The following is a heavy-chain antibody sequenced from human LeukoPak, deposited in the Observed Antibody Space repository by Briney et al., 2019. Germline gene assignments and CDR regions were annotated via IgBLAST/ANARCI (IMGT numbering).Heavy chain of an antibody. CDR1: GFTFSSYA. CDR2: ISYDGSNK. J-gene: IGHJ3*02. V-gene: IGHV3-30*04. CDR3: ARDYDSSGYLIGAFDI. D-gene: IGHD3-22*01. Sequence: GRSLRLSCAASGFTFSSYAMHWVRQAPGKGLEWVAVISYDGSNKYYADSVKGRFTISRDNAKNSLYLQMNSLRAEDTAVYYCARDYDSSGYLIGAFDIWGQGTMVTVSS.